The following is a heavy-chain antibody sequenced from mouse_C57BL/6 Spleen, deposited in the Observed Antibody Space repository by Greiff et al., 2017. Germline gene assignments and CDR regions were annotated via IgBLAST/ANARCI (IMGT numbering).Heavy chain of an antibody. CDR1: GFNIKDYY. D-gene: IGHD1-1*01. J-gene: IGHJ3*01. CDR3: TTFYGSSSAWFAY. Sequence: VQLQQSGAELVRPGASVKLSCTASGFNIKDYYMHWVKQRPEQGLAWIGRIDPEDGDTEYAPKFQGKATMTADTSSNTAYLQLSSLTSEDTAVYYCTTFYGSSSAWFAYWGQGTLVTVSA. CDR2: IDPEDGDT. V-gene: IGHV14-1*01.